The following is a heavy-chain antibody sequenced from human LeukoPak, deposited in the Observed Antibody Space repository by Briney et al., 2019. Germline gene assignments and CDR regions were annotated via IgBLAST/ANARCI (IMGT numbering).Heavy chain of an antibody. CDR1: GASISTTTYY. CDR2: SGTP. Sequence: KTSETLSLTCTVSGASISTTTYYWGWIRQPPGKGLEWIGTSGTPYYHPSLKSRVIISVDTSKNQFSLKLRSVTAADTAVYYCARVADRGGWYGNGPFDYWGQGSRVTVSS. J-gene: IGHJ4*02. D-gene: IGHD6-19*01. V-gene: IGHV4-39*07. CDR3: ARVADRGGWYGNGPFDY.